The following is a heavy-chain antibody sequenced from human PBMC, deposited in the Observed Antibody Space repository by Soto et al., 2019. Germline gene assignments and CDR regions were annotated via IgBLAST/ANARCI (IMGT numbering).Heavy chain of an antibody. Sequence: QVQLVESGGGVVQPGRSLRLSCAASGFRFNNYGLHWVRQAPGKGLEWVAVIAFDESFKFYSDSVKGRFTISRDNSKNTLYLQMDSLRLEDTAVYYCAKEWGGAGSFDSWGQGVHVTVSS. CDR2: IAFDESFK. J-gene: IGHJ4*02. CDR1: GFRFNNYG. V-gene: IGHV3-30*18. CDR3: AKEWGGAGSFDS. D-gene: IGHD1-26*01.